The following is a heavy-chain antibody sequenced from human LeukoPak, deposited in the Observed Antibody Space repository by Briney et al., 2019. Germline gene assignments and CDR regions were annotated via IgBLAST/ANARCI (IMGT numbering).Heavy chain of an antibody. Sequence: ASVKLSCNASGYTFTSYYMHWVRHAPGQGLEWMGWINPNSGGTNYAQKFQGRGTMTRDTSISTAYMELSRLRSDDTAVYYCAILWVDAFDIWGQGTMVTVSS. CDR1: GYTFTSYY. D-gene: IGHD2-21*01. V-gene: IGHV1-2*02. CDR3: AILWVDAFDI. CDR2: INPNSGGT. J-gene: IGHJ3*02.